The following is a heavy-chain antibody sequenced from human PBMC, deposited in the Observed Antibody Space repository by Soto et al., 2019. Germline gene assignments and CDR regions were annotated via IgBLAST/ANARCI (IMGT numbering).Heavy chain of an antibody. CDR1: GGSFSGYY. D-gene: IGHD5-18*01. CDR2: INHSGST. CDR3: ARAIRPTGLVPIDY. V-gene: IGHV4-34*01. Sequence: SETLSLTCAVYGGSFSGYYWSWIRQPPGKGLEWIGEINHSGSTNYNPSLKSRVTISVDTSKNQFSLKLSSVTAADTAVYYCARAIRPTGLVPIDYWGQETLVTVSS. J-gene: IGHJ4*02.